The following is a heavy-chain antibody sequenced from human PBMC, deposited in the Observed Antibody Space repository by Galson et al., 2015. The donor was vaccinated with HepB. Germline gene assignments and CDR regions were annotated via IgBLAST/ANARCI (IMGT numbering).Heavy chain of an antibody. CDR3: AREGGEETVGWYFDL. CDR1: GGTFSSYT. J-gene: IGHJ2*01. CDR2: IIPILGIA. V-gene: IGHV1-69*04. Sequence: SVKVSCKASGGTFSSYTISWVRQAPAQGLEWMGRIIPILGIANYAQKFQGRVTFTADKSTATAYMELSSLRSEDTAVYYCAREGGEETVGWYFDLWGRGTLVTVSS. D-gene: IGHD3-16*01.